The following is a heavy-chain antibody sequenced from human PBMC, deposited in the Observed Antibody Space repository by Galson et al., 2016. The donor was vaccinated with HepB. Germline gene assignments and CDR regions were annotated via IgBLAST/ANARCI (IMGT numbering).Heavy chain of an antibody. V-gene: IGHV5-51*01. J-gene: IGHJ6*02. CDR2: IYPGDSDT. Sequence: QSGAEVKKPGESLKISCKGSEYSFPNYWIGWVRQMPGKGLEWMGIIYPGDSDTRYSPSFQGQVTISADKSIRTAYLQWSSLEVSDTAMYYCARLGGGRIASRRRYSYYGMDVWGQGTSVTVSS. D-gene: IGHD6-6*01. CDR1: EYSFPNYW. CDR3: ARLGGGRIASRRRYSYYGMDV.